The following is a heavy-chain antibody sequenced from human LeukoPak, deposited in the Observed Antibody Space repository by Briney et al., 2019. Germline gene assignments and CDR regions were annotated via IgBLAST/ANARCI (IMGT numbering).Heavy chain of an antibody. CDR1: GGTFSSYA. Sequence: GSSVKVSCKASGGTFSSYAISWVRQAPGQGLEWMGRIIPILGIANYAQKFQGRVTITADKSTSTAYMELSSLRSEDTAEYYCARDADWRLQGWGQGTLVTVSS. J-gene: IGHJ4*02. V-gene: IGHV1-69*04. D-gene: IGHD5-24*01. CDR3: ARDADWRLQG. CDR2: IIPILGIA.